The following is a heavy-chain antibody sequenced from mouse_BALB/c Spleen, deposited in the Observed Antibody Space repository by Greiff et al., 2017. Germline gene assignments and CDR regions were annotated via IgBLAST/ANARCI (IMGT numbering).Heavy chain of an antibody. J-gene: IGHJ3*01. CDR2: IWGDGST. Sequence: VQGVESGPGLVAPSQSLSITCTVSGFSLTGYGVNWVRQPPGKGLEWLGMIWGDGSTDYNSALKSRLSISKDNSKSQVFLKMNSLQTDDTARYYCARARSTMITAFAYWGQGTLVTVSA. CDR1: GFSLTGYG. D-gene: IGHD2-4*01. CDR3: ARARSTMITAFAY. V-gene: IGHV2-6-7*01.